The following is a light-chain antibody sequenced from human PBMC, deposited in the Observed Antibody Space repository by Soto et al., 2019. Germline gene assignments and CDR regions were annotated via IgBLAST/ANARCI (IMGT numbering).Light chain of an antibody. V-gene: IGLV2-14*01. CDR2: EVS. Sequence: QSVLTQPASVSWSPGQSITISCTGTGSDVGYYNYVSWYQHHPGKAPKVMIYEVSNRPSGVSNRFSGSKSGDTASLTISGLQAEDEADYYCTSFTATRTYVFGTGTKAPS. CDR3: TSFTATRTYV. CDR1: GSDVGYYNY. J-gene: IGLJ1*01.